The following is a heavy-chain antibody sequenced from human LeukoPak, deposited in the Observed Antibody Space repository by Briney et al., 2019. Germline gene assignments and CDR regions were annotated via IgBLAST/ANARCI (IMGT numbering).Heavy chain of an antibody. CDR3: ARGDFQQSVINWFDS. V-gene: IGHV4-61*02. Sequence: TLSLTCTVSGGSISRGSYYWSWIRQPAGKGLEWIGRIYTSGSTNYNPSLKSRVTISVDTSKNQFSLKLSSVTAADTAVYYCARGDFQQSVINWFDSWGQGTLVTVSS. CDR1: GGSISRGSYY. D-gene: IGHD2-21*02. J-gene: IGHJ5*01. CDR2: IYTSGST.